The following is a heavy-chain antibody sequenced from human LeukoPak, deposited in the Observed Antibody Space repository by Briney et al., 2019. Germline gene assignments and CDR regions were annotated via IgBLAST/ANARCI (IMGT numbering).Heavy chain of an antibody. V-gene: IGHV4-31*03. Sequence: PSETLSLTCTASGGSISSGGYYWSWIRQHPGKGLEWIGYIYYSGSTYYNPSLKSRVTISVDTSKNQFSLKLSSVTAADTAVYYCASQEYYDFWSGYYGFDPWGQGTLVTVSS. CDR3: ASQEYYDFWSGYYGFDP. J-gene: IGHJ5*02. CDR2: IYYSGST. D-gene: IGHD3-3*01. CDR1: GGSISSGGYY.